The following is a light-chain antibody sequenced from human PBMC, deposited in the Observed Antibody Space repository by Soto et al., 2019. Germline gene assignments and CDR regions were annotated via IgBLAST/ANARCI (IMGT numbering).Light chain of an antibody. V-gene: IGLV2-8*01. J-gene: IGLJ1*01. Sequence: QSVLTQPPSASGYLGQSVTISCTGTSSDVGAYNYVSWYQQHPGKAPKLMIYEVTRRPSGVPDRFSGSKSGNTASLNVSGLQAEDEADYYCCSYADNTDYVFGTGTKVTVL. CDR3: CSYADNTDYV. CDR2: EVT. CDR1: SSDVGAYNY.